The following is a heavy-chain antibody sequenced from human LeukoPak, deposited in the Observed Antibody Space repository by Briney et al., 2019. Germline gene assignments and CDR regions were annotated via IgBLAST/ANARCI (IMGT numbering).Heavy chain of an antibody. CDR1: GFTVSSNY. CDR2: IYSGGST. CDR3: ARDQKGGNSLREYWYFDL. D-gene: IGHD4-23*01. V-gene: IGHV3-53*01. J-gene: IGHJ2*01. Sequence: GGSLRLSCAASGFTVSSNYMSWVRQAPGKGLEWVSVIYSGGSTYYADSVKGRFTISRDNSKNTLYLQMNSLRAEDTAVYYCARDQKGGNSLREYWYFDLWGRGTLVTVSS.